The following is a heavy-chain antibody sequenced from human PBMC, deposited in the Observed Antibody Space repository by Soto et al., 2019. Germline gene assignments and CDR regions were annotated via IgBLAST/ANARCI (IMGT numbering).Heavy chain of an antibody. CDR3: ARAKTTYFESGGYSGNYYGMEV. J-gene: IGHJ6*02. V-gene: IGHV3-53*01. Sequence: EVQLVESGGGLVQPGGSLSLSCAASGFSVSRNYMSWVRQAPGKGLEWISVIYIVGSTYYADSVKGRYTMSRDTSTATLTLQSDTLSAEDSAVYYCARAKTTYFESGGYSGNYYGMEVWGQGTTVTVSS. CDR1: GFSVSRNY. CDR2: IYIVGST. D-gene: IGHD2-15*01.